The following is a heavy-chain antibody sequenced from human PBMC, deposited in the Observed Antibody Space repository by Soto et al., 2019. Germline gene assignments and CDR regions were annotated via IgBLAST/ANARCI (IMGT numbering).Heavy chain of an antibody. J-gene: IGHJ4*02. Sequence: EVQLLESGGGLVLPGGSLRLSCAGSGFTPTPTPLRWVRQPPGKGLEWVTTISGTASRTYYVDYVKGRFFISRDNSKNTGTLQMNNLTLDDTAVYYCATSFRYFDNWGQGTRVTVSS. CDR1: GFTPTPTP. V-gene: IGHV3-23*01. CDR2: ISGTASRT. D-gene: IGHD3-9*01. CDR3: ATSFRYFDN.